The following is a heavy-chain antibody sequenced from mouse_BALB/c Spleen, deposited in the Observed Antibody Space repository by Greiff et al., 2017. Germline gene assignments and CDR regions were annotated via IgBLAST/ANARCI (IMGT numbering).Heavy chain of an antibody. V-gene: IGHV14-3*02. Sequence: EVKLMESGAELVKPGASVKLSCTASGFNIKDTYMHWVKQRPEQGLEWIGRIDPANGNTKYDPKFQGKATITADTSSNTAYLQLSSLTSEDTAVYYCARLRWFAYWGQGTLVTVSA. CDR1: GFNIKDTY. CDR2: IDPANGNT. J-gene: IGHJ3*01. D-gene: IGHD1-1*01. CDR3: ARLRWFAY.